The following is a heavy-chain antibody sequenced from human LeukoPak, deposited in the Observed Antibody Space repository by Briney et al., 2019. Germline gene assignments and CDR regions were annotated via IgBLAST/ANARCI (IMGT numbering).Heavy chain of an antibody. CDR1: GFTFSSYS. CDR2: ICSSSSYI. Sequence: PGGSLRLSCAASGFTFSSYSMNWVRQAPGKGLEWVSSICSSSSYIYYADSVKGRFTISRDNAKNSLYLQMNSLRAEDTAVYYCARDGVIVVVPAAISYYYYYMDVWGKGTTVTVSS. D-gene: IGHD2-2*02. CDR3: ARDGVIVVVPAAISYYYYYMDV. J-gene: IGHJ6*03. V-gene: IGHV3-21*01.